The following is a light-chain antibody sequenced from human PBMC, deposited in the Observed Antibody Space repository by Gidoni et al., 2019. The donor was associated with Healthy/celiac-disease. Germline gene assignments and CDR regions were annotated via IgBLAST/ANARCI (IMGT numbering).Light chain of an antibody. CDR2: AAS. Sequence: QMTQSPSSLSASVGDRVTITCRASQSISSYLNWYQQKPGKAPKLLIYAASSLQSGVPSRFSGSGSGTEFTLTISSLQPEDFATYYCQQSYSTPYTFGQGTKLEIK. CDR1: QSISSY. V-gene: IGKV1-39*01. CDR3: QQSYSTPYT. J-gene: IGKJ2*01.